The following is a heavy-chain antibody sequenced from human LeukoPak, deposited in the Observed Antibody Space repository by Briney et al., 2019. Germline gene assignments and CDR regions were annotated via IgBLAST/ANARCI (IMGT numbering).Heavy chain of an antibody. D-gene: IGHD2-2*01. J-gene: IGHJ4*02. Sequence: SETRSLTCAVYGGSFSGYYWSWIRQPPGKGLEWIGEINHSGSTNYNPSLKSRVTISVDTSKNQFSLKLSSVTAADTAVYYCAPDSVVPAAPEHYWGQGTLVTVSS. V-gene: IGHV4-34*01. CDR1: GGSFSGYY. CDR3: APDSVVPAAPEHY. CDR2: INHSGST.